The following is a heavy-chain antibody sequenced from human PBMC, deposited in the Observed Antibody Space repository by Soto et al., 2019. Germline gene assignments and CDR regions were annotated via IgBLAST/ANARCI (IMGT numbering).Heavy chain of an antibody. D-gene: IGHD3-10*01. CDR1: GGSFSGYY. V-gene: IGHV4-34*01. J-gene: IGHJ6*02. CDR3: ARWSMVRGVMCGIDV. CDR2: INHSGST. Sequence: SETLSLSCAVYGGSFSGYYWSWIRQPPGKGLEWIGEINHSGSTNYNPSLKSRVTISVDTSKNQFSLKLSSVTAADTAVYYCARWSMVRGVMCGIDVWGQGTTVTVS.